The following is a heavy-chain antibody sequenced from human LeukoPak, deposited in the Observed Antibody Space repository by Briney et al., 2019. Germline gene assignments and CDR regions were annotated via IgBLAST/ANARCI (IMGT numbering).Heavy chain of an antibody. V-gene: IGHV1-18*01. D-gene: IGHD2-2*01. Sequence: GASVKVSCKASGYTFTSYGISWVRQAPGQGLEWMGWISAYNGNTNYAQKLQGRVTITTDTSTSTPYMELRSLRSDDTAVYYCARGAGYCSSTSCYVFSVDYYYYGMDVWGQGTTVTVSS. J-gene: IGHJ6*02. CDR3: ARGAGYCSSTSCYVFSVDYYYYGMDV. CDR2: ISAYNGNT. CDR1: GYTFTSYG.